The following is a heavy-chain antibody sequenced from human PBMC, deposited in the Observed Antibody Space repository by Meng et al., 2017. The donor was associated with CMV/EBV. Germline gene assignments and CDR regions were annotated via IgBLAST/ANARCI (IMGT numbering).Heavy chain of an antibody. Sequence: QVQVQASCLGPVKPSETLSLTCTVSGGSISSYYWSWIRQPAGKGLEWIGRIYTSGSTNYNPSLKSRVTMSVDTSKNQFSLKLSSVTAADTAVYYCARDLMNCSSTSCANWFDPWGQGTLVTVSS. CDR1: GGSISSYY. V-gene: IGHV4-4*07. J-gene: IGHJ5*02. D-gene: IGHD2-2*01. CDR2: IYTSGST. CDR3: ARDLMNCSSTSCANWFDP.